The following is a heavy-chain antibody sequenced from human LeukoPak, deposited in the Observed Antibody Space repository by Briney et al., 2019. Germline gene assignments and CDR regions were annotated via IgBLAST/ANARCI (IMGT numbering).Heavy chain of an antibody. CDR3: ATGLYEGEYSSSSALDY. D-gene: IGHD6-6*01. J-gene: IGHJ4*02. CDR1: GDSVSSYY. CDR2: IHYSGST. Sequence: SETLSLTCNVSGDSVSSYYWNWIRQPPGKGLEWIAYIHYSGSTNYNPSLKSRVTISVDTSKNQFSLKLSSVTAADTAVYYCATGLYEGEYSSSSALDYWGQGTLVTVSS. V-gene: IGHV4-59*02.